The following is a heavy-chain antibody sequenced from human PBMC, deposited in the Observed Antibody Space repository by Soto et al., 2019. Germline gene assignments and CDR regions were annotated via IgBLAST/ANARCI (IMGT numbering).Heavy chain of an antibody. CDR1: GFSFNIFA. V-gene: IGHV3-23*01. J-gene: IGHJ4*02. CDR2: ISGGGGST. CDR3: AKDPTSYDSSAQFDS. D-gene: IGHD3-22*01. Sequence: EVKLLESGGRLVQPGGSLRLSCAASGFSFNIFAMNWVRQAPGQGLEWVSGISGGGGSTYYADSVKGRFTISRDNSNNTLYLQMNRLRAEDTAVYYCAKDPTSYDSSAQFDSWGQGTLVTVPS.